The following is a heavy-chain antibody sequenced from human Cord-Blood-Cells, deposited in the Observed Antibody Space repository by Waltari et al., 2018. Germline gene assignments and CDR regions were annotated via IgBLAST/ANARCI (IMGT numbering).Heavy chain of an antibody. CDR1: GFTFSSYE. CDR2: ISSSGSTI. Sequence: EVQLVESGGGLVQPGGSLRLSCAASGFTFSSYEMNWVRQAPGKGLEWVSYISSSGSTIYYADSVKGLFTISRDNAKNSLYLQMNSLRAEDTAVYYCARGITIFGVVIYWYFDLWGRGTLVTVSS. D-gene: IGHD3-3*01. V-gene: IGHV3-48*03. J-gene: IGHJ2*01. CDR3: ARGITIFGVVIYWYFDL.